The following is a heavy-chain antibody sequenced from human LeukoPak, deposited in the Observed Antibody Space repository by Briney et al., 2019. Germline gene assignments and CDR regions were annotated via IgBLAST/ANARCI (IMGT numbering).Heavy chain of an antibody. CDR3: ARGLTMIVVVMGY. CDR1: GYTFTGYY. CDR2: INPNSGGT. J-gene: IGHJ4*02. D-gene: IGHD3-22*01. Sequence: ASVKVSCKASGYTFTGYYMHWVRQAPGQGLEWMGWINPNSGGTNYAQKFQGRVTMTRDTSISTAYMELSRLRSDDTAVHYCARGLTMIVVVMGYWGQGTLVTVSS. V-gene: IGHV1-2*02.